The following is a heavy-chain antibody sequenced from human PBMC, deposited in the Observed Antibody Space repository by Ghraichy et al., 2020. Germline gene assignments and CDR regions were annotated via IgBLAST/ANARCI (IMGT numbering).Heavy chain of an antibody. CDR3: ARLTQLWHDKGDGDWFDP. D-gene: IGHD5-18*01. Sequence: TLSLTCTVSGGSISSSSYYWGWIRQPPGKGLEWIGSIYYSGSTYYNPSLKSRVTISVDTSNNQFSLKLSSVTAADTAVYYCARLTQLWHDKGDGDWFDPWGQGTLVTVSS. J-gene: IGHJ5*02. CDR1: GGSISSSSYY. V-gene: IGHV4-39*07. CDR2: IYYSGST.